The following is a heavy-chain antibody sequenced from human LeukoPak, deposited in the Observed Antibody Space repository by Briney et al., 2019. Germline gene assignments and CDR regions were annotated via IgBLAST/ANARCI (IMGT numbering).Heavy chain of an antibody. Sequence: GGSLRLSCAASGFTFNIYAMSWVRQAPGKGLEWVSSNNDSGDITNYADSVKGRFTIARDDSKNTVYLEMKSLTAEDTALYYCARGGWPFDFWGQGTLVTVSS. CDR1: GFTFNIYA. D-gene: IGHD3-10*01. J-gene: IGHJ4*02. CDR3: ARGGWPFDF. V-gene: IGHV3-23*01. CDR2: NNDSGDIT.